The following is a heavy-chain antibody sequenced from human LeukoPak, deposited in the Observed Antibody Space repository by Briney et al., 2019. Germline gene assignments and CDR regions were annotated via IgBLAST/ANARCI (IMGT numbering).Heavy chain of an antibody. D-gene: IGHD4-23*01. J-gene: IGHJ4*02. V-gene: IGHV1-2*02. CDR3: AREAPDYSGKEYHFDY. CDR2: INPNSGAT. Sequence: ASVKVSCKASGYTFTGYYIHWVRQAPGQGLEWMGWINPNSGATNYAQKFQGRVTMTRDTSISTAYMELSRLRSDDTALYYCAREAPDYSGKEYHFDYWGQGFLVTVSS. CDR1: GYTFTGYY.